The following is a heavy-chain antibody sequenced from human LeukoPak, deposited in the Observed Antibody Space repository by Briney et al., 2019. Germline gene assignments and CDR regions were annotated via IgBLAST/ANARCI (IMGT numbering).Heavy chain of an antibody. CDR3: ARDGVLMVYAIYY. J-gene: IGHJ4*02. Sequence: GGSLRLSCAASGFTFSSYSMNWVRQAPGKGLEWVSSISSSSSYIYYADSVKGRFTISRDNAKKSLYLQMNSLKAEDTAVYYCARDGVLMVYAIYYWGQGTLVTVSS. V-gene: IGHV3-21*01. CDR1: GFTFSSYS. D-gene: IGHD2-8*01. CDR2: ISSSSSYI.